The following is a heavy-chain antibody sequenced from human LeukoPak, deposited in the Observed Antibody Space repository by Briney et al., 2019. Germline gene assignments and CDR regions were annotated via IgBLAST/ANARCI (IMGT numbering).Heavy chain of an antibody. CDR2: IYTGGIT. D-gene: IGHD6-13*01. Sequence: GGSVRLSYAAAGLTVSNNHMAWVREAPGEGLEWVSVIYTGGITYYADSVQGRFTIYRDNSKNTWYLQMNSLRVEDTALYYCARDHAAAGGGLDYWGQGTQVTVSS. CDR1: GLTVSNNH. CDR3: ARDHAAAGGGLDY. V-gene: IGHV3-53*01. J-gene: IGHJ4*02.